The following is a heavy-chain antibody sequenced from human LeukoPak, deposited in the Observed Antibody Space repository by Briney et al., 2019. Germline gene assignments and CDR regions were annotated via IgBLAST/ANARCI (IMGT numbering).Heavy chain of an antibody. D-gene: IGHD6-13*01. CDR2: MNPNSGNT. Sequence: ASVKVSCKASGYTFTSYDINWVRQATGQGLEWMGWMNPNSGNTGYAQKFQGRVTTTRNTSISTAYMELSSLRSEDTAVYYCARGRSLVPFGFLYYYYYGMDVWGQGTTVTVSS. J-gene: IGHJ6*02. CDR3: ARGRSLVPFGFLYYYYYGMDV. V-gene: IGHV1-8*01. CDR1: GYTFTSYD.